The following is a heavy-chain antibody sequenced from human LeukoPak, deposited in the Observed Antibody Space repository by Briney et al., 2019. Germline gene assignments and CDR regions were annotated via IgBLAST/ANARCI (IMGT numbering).Heavy chain of an antibody. CDR3: ARFITSTYYYDSSGYIDAFDI. CDR1: GYSFTSYW. CDR2: IYPGDSDT. J-gene: IGHJ3*02. Sequence: GESLKISCKGSGYSFTSYWIGWVRQMPGKGLEWMGIIYPGDSDTRYSPSFQGQVTISADKSISTAYLQWCSLKASDTAMYYCARFITSTYYYDSSGYIDAFDIWGQGTMVTVSS. D-gene: IGHD3-22*01. V-gene: IGHV5-51*01.